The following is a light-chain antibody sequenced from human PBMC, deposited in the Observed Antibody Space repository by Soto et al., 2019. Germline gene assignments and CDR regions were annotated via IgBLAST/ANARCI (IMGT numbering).Light chain of an antibody. CDR3: QQYNDWPRT. CDR2: GAS. J-gene: IGKJ2*01. CDR1: QSVRSN. V-gene: IGKV3-15*01. Sequence: EIVMTQSPATLSVSPGERATLSCRASQSVRSNLAWSQQKLGQAPSLLIYGASTRATGIPGRFSGSGSGTEVTLTISSLQSADFAIFYCQQYNDWPRTFGQGTKL.